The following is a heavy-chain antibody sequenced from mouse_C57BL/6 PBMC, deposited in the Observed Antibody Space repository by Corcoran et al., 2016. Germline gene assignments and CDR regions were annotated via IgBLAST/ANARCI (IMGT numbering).Heavy chain of an antibody. J-gene: IGHJ2*01. CDR3: AREGDYGSSYDY. Sequence: DVQLQESGPGLVKPSQSLSLTCSVTGYSITSGYYWNWIRQFPGNKLEWMGYISYDGSNNYNPSLKNRISITRDTSKNQFFLKLNSVTTEDTATYYCAREGDYGSSYDYWGQGTTLTVSS. CDR1: GYSITSGYY. D-gene: IGHD1-1*01. V-gene: IGHV3-6*01. CDR2: ISYDGSN.